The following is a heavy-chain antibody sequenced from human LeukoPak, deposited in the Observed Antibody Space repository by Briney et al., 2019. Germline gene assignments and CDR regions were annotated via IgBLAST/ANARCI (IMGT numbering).Heavy chain of an antibody. D-gene: IGHD3-16*01. CDR2: IHQHGSKE. V-gene: IGHV3-7*01. CDR3: ARDKGGYFDY. J-gene: IGHJ4*02. Sequence: GGSLRLSCTTSGFNFRAYWMAWVRQAPGKGLEWVANIHQHGSKENYVDSVKGRFTISRDNSKNTLYLQMNSLRAEDTAVYYCARDKGGYFDYWGQGTLVTVSS. CDR1: GFNFRAYW.